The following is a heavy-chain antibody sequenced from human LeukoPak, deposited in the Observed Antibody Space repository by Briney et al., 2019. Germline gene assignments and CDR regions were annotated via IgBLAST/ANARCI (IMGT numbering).Heavy chain of an antibody. CDR2: ISTGSTYV. CDR1: GFSFSTYR. CDR3: VRDGSFGLDF. J-gene: IGHJ4*02. Sequence: GGSLRLSCAASGFSFSTYRMHWVRQAPGEGLEWVSSISTGSTYVYYADSVKGRFTISRDKTKNSLYLQMNTLRAEDTAVYYCVRDGSFGLDFWGQGTLVTVSS. D-gene: IGHD1-26*01. V-gene: IGHV3-21*01.